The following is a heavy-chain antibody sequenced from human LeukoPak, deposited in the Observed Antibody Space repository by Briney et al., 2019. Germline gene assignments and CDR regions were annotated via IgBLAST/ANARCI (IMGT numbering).Heavy chain of an antibody. CDR3: ARVRAIAATADY. D-gene: IGHD6-13*01. Sequence: ASVKVSCKASGYTFTGYYMHWVRQAPGQGLEWMGWINPNSGGANYAQKFQGRVTMTRDTSISTTYMDFRRLKSDDTAVYYCARVRAIAATADYWGQGTLVTVSS. CDR2: INPNSGGA. J-gene: IGHJ4*02. CDR1: GYTFTGYY. V-gene: IGHV1-2*02.